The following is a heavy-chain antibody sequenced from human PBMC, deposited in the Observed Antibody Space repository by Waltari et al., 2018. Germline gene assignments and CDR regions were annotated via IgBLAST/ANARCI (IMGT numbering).Heavy chain of an antibody. Sequence: QVQLQESGPGLVKPSPTLSLTCTVSGVSISSGDDHWNWIRQPPGKGLEWIGYVYYSGSTYYNPSLKSRLTISVDTSKNQFYLHLNSVTAADTAVYYCARADYYYDKNWFDPWGQGTPVTVSS. J-gene: IGHJ5*02. CDR1: GVSISSGDDH. V-gene: IGHV4-30-4*08. CDR2: VYYSGST. D-gene: IGHD3-22*01. CDR3: ARADYYYDKNWFDP.